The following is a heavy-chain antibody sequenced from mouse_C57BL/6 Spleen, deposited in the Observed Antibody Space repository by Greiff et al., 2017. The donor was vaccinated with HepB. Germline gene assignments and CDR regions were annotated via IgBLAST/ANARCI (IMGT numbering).Heavy chain of an antibody. CDR3: ARYGVTTVVATDWYFDV. V-gene: IGHV1-9*01. Sequence: VKLQESGAELMKPGASVKLSCKATGYTFTGYWIEWVKQRPGHGLEWIGEILPGSGSTNYNEKFKGKATFTADTSSNTAYMQLSSLTTEDSAIYYCARYGVTTVVATDWYFDVWGTGTTVTVSS. D-gene: IGHD1-1*01. CDR2: ILPGSGST. J-gene: IGHJ1*03. CDR1: GYTFTGYW.